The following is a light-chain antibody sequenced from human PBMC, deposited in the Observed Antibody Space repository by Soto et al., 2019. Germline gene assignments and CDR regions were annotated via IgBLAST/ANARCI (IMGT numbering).Light chain of an antibody. CDR3: QHRSNWPA. Sequence: EIVLTHSPATLALSPCERATLSSRASQSVSSYLAWYQQKPGQAPRLLIYDASNRATGIPARFSGSGSGTDFTLTISSLEPEDFAVYYCQHRSNWPAFGGGTKVDIK. V-gene: IGKV3-11*01. J-gene: IGKJ4*01. CDR1: QSVSSY. CDR2: DAS.